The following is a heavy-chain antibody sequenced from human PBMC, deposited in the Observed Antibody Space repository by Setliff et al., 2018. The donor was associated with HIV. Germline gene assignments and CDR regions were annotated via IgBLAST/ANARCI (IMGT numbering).Heavy chain of an antibody. CDR1: AYPFTAYY. D-gene: IGHD3-3*01. CDR2: INPNSGDK. CDR3: ARARHVERFGGGDAFDI. V-gene: IGHV1-2*02. J-gene: IGHJ3*02. Sequence: ASVKVSCKASAYPFTAYYIHWVRQAPGQGLEWMGCINPNSGDKNYEQRFRGRLTMTRDTSISTAYMELGSLTSDDTAVYYCARARHVERFGGGDAFDIWGQGTMVTVSS.